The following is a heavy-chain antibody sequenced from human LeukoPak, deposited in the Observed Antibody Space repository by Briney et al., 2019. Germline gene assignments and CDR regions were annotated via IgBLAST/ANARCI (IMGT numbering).Heavy chain of an antibody. D-gene: IGHD3-9*01. Sequence: PSETLSLTCAVYGGSFSGYYWSWIRQPPGKGLEGIGEINHSGSTNYNPSLKSRVTISVDTSKNQFSLKLSSVTAADTAVYYCARGRRYFDWLPKGSWFDPWGQGTLVTVSS. J-gene: IGHJ5*02. CDR3: ARGRRYFDWLPKGSWFDP. V-gene: IGHV4-34*01. CDR1: GGSFSGYY. CDR2: INHSGST.